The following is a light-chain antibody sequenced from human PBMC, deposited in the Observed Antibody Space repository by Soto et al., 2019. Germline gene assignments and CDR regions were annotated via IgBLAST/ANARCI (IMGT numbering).Light chain of an antibody. V-gene: IGKV1-9*01. Sequence: IQLTQSPSSLSASVGDRVTITCRASQGISSYLGWYQQKPGKAPNLLIYDASTLHSGVPSRFSGGGSGTDFTLTISSLQPEDVATYYCQQVNVYPSTFGGGTKVESK. CDR1: QGISSY. CDR3: QQVNVYPST. CDR2: DAS. J-gene: IGKJ4*01.